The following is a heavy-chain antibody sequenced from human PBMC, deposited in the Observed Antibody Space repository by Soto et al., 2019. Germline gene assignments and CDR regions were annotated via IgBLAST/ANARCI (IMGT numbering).Heavy chain of an antibody. Sequence: GGSLRLSCAASGFTFSSYYMTWIRQTPGKGLEWISYITSGSDIYYADSVKGRFTISRDNALNSLYLQMNSLRAEDTAVYYCATSGYFDSSGSDSWDRGTLVTVS. V-gene: IGHV3-11*01. CDR2: ITSGSDI. J-gene: IGHJ4*02. CDR1: GFTFSSYY. D-gene: IGHD3-22*01. CDR3: ATSGYFDSSGSDS.